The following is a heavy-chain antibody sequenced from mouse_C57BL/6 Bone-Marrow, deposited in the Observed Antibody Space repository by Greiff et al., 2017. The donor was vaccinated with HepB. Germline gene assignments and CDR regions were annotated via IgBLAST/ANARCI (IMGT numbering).Heavy chain of an antibody. D-gene: IGHD1-1*01. Sequence: VKLQQPGAELVKPGASVKMSCKASGYTFTSYWITWVKQRPGQGLEWIGDIYPGSGSTNYNEKFKSKATLTVDTSSSTAYMQLSSLTSEDSAVYYCARRGYYYGYYAMDYWGQGTSVTVSS. V-gene: IGHV1-55*01. CDR3: ARRGYYYGYYAMDY. CDR2: IYPGSGST. CDR1: GYTFTSYW. J-gene: IGHJ4*01.